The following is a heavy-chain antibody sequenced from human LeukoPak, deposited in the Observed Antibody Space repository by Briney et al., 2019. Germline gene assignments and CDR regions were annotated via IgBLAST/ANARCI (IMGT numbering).Heavy chain of an antibody. V-gene: IGHV3-23*01. J-gene: IGHJ5*02. CDR3: AKHRGSQPSYNWFDP. CDR2: ISGSGGST. Sequence: GGSLRLSCAASGFTFSSYAMSWVRQAPGKGLEWVSAISGSGGSTYYADSVKGRFTISRDNSKNTLYLQMNSLRAEDTAVYYCAKHRGSQPSYNWFDPWGQGTLVTVSS. CDR1: GFTFSSYA. D-gene: IGHD1-26*01.